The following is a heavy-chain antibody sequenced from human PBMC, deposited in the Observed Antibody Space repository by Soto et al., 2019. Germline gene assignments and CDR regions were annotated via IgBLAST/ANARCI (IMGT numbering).Heavy chain of an antibody. Sequence: PGGSLRLSCVASGFTFSNYNMNWVRQAPGKGLEWVSHISRSSNYVHYADSVRGRFTISRDNAKNSVYLQMDSLRVEDTAVYYCAREGALKPFSSWGQGALVTVSS. V-gene: IGHV3-21*01. CDR3: AREGALKPFSS. J-gene: IGHJ5*02. CDR2: ISRSSNYV. CDR1: GFTFSNYN.